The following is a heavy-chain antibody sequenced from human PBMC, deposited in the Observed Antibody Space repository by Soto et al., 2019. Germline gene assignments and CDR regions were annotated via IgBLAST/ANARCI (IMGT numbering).Heavy chain of an antibody. CDR2: IDWDDDK. J-gene: IGHJ5*02. V-gene: IGHV2-70*01. CDR1: GFSLSTSGMC. Sequence: ASGPTLVNPTQTLPLTCTFSGFSLSTSGMCVSWIRQPPGKALEWLALIDWDDDKYYSTSLKTRLTISKDTSKTQVVLTITNMDPVGTATYDRARLPYYYGSGSSWFDHWGQ. CDR3: ARLPYYYGSGSSWFDH. D-gene: IGHD3-10*01.